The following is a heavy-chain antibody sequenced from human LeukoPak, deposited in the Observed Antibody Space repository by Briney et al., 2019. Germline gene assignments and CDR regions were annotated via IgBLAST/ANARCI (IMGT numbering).Heavy chain of an antibody. CDR2: ISAYNGNT. V-gene: IGHV1-18*01. D-gene: IGHD3-22*01. CDR3: ARAVSYYYDSSGFDP. J-gene: IGHJ5*02. Sequence: ASVKASCTASGGTFSSYAISWVRQAPGQGLEWMGWISAYNGNTNYAQKLQGRVTMTTDTSTSTAYMELRSLRSDDTAVYYCARAVSYYYDSSGFDPWGQGILVTVSS. CDR1: GGTFSSYA.